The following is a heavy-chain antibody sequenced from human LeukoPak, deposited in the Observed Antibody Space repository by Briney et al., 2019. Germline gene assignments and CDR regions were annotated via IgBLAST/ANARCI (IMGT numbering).Heavy chain of an antibody. D-gene: IGHD3-22*01. CDR2: ISRSGSSVITT. J-gene: IGHJ6*03. V-gene: IGHV3-11*01. Sequence: GGSLRLSCAAPGFTFSDYYVTWIRQAPGKGLEWVSYISRSGSSVITTHYADSVKGRFTISRDDSKNTAYLQMNSLKTEDTAVYYCTHPPDGSGYYYYYMDVWGKGTTVTVSS. CDR1: GFTFSDYY. CDR3: THPPDGSGYYYYYMDV.